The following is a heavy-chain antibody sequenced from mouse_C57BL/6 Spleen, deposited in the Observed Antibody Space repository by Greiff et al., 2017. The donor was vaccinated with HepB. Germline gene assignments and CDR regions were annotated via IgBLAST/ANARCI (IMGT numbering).Heavy chain of an antibody. CDR2: INPGSGGT. J-gene: IGHJ3*01. CDR3: ARGANWDAWFAY. CDR1: GYAFTNYL. Sequence: VQLVESGAELVRPGTSVKVSCKASGYAFTNYLIEWVKQRPGQGLEWIGVINPGSGGTNYNEKFKGKAKLTADKSSSTAYMQLSSLTSEDSAVYFCARGANWDAWFAYWGQGTLVTVSA. D-gene: IGHD4-1*01. V-gene: IGHV1-54*01.